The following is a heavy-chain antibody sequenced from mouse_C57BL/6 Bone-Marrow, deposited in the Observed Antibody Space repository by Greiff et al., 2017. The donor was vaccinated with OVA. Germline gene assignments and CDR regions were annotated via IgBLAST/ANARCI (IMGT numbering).Heavy chain of an antibody. J-gene: IGHJ2*01. CDR3: ARRGIYDGYLYYFDY. CDR2: IYPRSGNT. CDR1: GYTFTGYG. Sequence: QVQLQQSGAELARPGASVKLSCKASGYTFTGYGISWVKQRTGQGLEWIGEIYPRSGNTYYNEKFKGKATLTADKSSSTAYMELRSLTSEDSAVYFCARRGIYDGYLYYFDYWGQGTTLTVSS. D-gene: IGHD2-3*01. V-gene: IGHV1-81*01.